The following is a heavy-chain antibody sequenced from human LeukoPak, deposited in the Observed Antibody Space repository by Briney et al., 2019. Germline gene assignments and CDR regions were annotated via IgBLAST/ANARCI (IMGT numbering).Heavy chain of an antibody. D-gene: IGHD6-19*01. CDR1: GLTFSSYG. V-gene: IGHV3-33*01. CDR2: IWYDGSNK. CDR3: ARAPDSSGWYFGGY. Sequence: GGSLRLSCAASGLTFSSYGMHWVRQAPGKGLEWVAVIWYDGSNKYYADSVKGRFTISRDNSKNTLYLQMNSLRAEDTAVYYCARAPDSSGWYFGGYWGQGTLVTVSS. J-gene: IGHJ4*02.